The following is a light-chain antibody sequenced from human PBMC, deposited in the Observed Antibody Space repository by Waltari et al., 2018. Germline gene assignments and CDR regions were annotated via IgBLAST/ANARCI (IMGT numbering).Light chain of an antibody. CDR2: DLT. J-gene: IGLJ1*01. V-gene: IGLV2-14*01. CDR1: SSDVGASNY. CDR3: SAYTSINTYI. Sequence: QSALTQPASVSGSPGQSLTISCTGTSSDVGASNYVSWYQQHPGQAPKLIIFDLTRRPSGVSPRFSGSLSGNTASLTISRLQAEDEAHYYCSAYTSINTYIFGGGTEVTVL.